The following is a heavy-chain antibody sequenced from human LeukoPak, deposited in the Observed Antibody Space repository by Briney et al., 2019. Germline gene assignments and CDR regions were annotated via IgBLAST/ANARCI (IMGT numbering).Heavy chain of an antibody. CDR3: AKDLGYGSGWFDY. CDR1: GFTFSSYA. V-gene: IGHV3-23*01. Sequence: GGSLRLSCAASGFTFSSYAMSWVRQAPGKGLEWASAISGSGGSTYYADPVKGRFTISRDNSKNTLYLQMNSLRAEDTAVYYCAKDLGYGSGWFDYWGQGTLVTVSS. CDR2: ISGSGGST. J-gene: IGHJ4*02. D-gene: IGHD6-19*01.